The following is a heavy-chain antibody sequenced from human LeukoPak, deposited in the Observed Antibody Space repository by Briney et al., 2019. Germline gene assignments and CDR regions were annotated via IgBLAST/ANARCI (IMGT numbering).Heavy chain of an antibody. Sequence: TSVKVSCKASGGTFSSYAISWVRQAPGQGLEWMGRIIPILGIANYAQKFQGRVTITADKSTSTAYMELSSLRAEDTAVYYCAKEGRYYGSGLSAFDIWGQGTMVTVSS. CDR1: GGTFSSYA. CDR3: AKEGRYYGSGLSAFDI. J-gene: IGHJ3*02. D-gene: IGHD3-10*01. CDR2: IIPILGIA. V-gene: IGHV1-69*04.